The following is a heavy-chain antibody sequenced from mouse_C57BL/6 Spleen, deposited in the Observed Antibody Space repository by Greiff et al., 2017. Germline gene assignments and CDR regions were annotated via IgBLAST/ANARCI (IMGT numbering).Heavy chain of an antibody. CDR1: GYTFTSYW. D-gene: IGHD3-2*02. V-gene: IGHV1-64*01. CDR3: ASQTAQATFFDY. J-gene: IGHJ2*01. CDR2: IHPNSGST. Sequence: QVQLQQPGAELVKPGASVKLSCKASGYTFTSYWMHWVKQRPGQGLEWIGMIHPNSGSTNYNEKFKSKATLTVDKSSSTAYMQLSSLTSEDSAVYYCASQTAQATFFDYWGQGTTLTVSS.